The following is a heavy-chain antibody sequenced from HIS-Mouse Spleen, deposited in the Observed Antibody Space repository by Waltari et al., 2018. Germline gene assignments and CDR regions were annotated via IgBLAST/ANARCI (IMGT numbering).Heavy chain of an antibody. CDR1: GCSISSSISY. J-gene: IGHJ2*01. D-gene: IGHD6-13*01. CDR3: AREIPYSSSWYDWYFDL. V-gene: IGHV4-39*07. Sequence: QLQLQESGPGRVKPSETLSLTCTGSGCSISSSISYWGWIRQPPGKGLEWIGSIYYSESTYYNPSLKSRVTISVDTSKNQFSLKLSSVTAADTAVYYCAREIPYSSSWYDWYFDLWGRGTLVTVSS. CDR2: IYYSEST.